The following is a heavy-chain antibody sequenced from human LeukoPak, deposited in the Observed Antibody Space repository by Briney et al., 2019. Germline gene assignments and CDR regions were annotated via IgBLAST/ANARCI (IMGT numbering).Heavy chain of an antibody. V-gene: IGHV3-23*01. Sequence: GGSLRLSCAASGFTFSSYAVSWVRQAPGKGLEWVSAISGSGGSTYYADSVKGRFTTSRDNSKNTLYLQMDSLRAEDTAVYYCARNWGSGYFDYWGQGTLVTVSS. J-gene: IGHJ4*02. CDR2: ISGSGGST. CDR3: ARNWGSGYFDY. D-gene: IGHD7-27*01. CDR1: GFTFSSYA.